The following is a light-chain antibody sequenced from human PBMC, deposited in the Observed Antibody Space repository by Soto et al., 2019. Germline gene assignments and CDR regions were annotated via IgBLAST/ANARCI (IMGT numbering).Light chain of an antibody. CDR3: QQYDATPRT. J-gene: IGKJ1*01. Sequence: DIVLTQSPGTLSLSPGERATLFCRASQSVSSSYLAWYQQKPGQAPRLLIHATSSRATGIPDRFSGSGSGTDFTLTVSRLEPEDSAVYYCQQYDATPRTFGQGTKVEI. CDR2: ATS. CDR1: QSVSSSY. V-gene: IGKV3-20*01.